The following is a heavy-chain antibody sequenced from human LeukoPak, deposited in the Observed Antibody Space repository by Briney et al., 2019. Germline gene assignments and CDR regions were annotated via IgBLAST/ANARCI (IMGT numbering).Heavy chain of an antibody. CDR3: ARDSSGASYYYGLDV. CDR1: GGSISSGSYY. D-gene: IGHD3-22*01. CDR2: IYTSGST. J-gene: IGHJ6*02. V-gene: IGHV4-61*02. Sequence: SQTLSLTCTVSGGSISSGSYYWSWLRRPAGTGLEWIGRIYTSGSTNYNPSLESRVTISVDTSKNQFSLKLSSVTAADTAVYYCARDSSGASYYYGLDVWGQGTTVTVSS.